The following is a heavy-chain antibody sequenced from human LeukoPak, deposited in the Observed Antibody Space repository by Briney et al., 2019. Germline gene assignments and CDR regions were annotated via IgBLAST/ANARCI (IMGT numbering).Heavy chain of an antibody. J-gene: IGHJ6*02. CDR1: GFTFSSYG. D-gene: IGHD4-17*01. Sequence: GGSLRLSCSASGFTFSSYGMHWVRQAPGKGLEWVAVIWYDGSNKYYADSVKGRFTISRDNSKNTLYLQMNSLRAEDTAVYYCAGVYGEYYYGMDVWGQGTTVTVSS. V-gene: IGHV3-33*01. CDR2: IWYDGSNK. CDR3: AGVYGEYYYGMDV.